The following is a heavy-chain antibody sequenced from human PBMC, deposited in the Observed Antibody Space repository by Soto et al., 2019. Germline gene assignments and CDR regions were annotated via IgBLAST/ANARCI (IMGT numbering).Heavy chain of an antibody. D-gene: IGHD4-4*01. CDR1: GYTFSSYA. CDR3: ARRNSGWYFDL. J-gene: IGHJ2*01. Sequence: EVQLLESGGGLVQPGGSLRLSCAASGYTFSSYAMNWVRQAPGKGLQWVSVISGSGDSTYYADTVKGRFTISRDNSKNTLYLQMNSLSAEDTAVYYWARRNSGWYFDLWGRGTLVTVSS. CDR2: ISGSGDST. V-gene: IGHV3-23*01.